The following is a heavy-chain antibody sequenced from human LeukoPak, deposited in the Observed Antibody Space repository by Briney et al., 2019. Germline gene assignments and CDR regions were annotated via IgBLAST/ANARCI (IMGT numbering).Heavy chain of an antibody. CDR1: GFTFSNNA. V-gene: IGHV3-23*01. D-gene: IGHD3-10*01. J-gene: IGHJ4*02. CDR2: ISGSGRGGGT. CDR3: AKDEWGLWFGEFTIRLDY. Sequence: GGSLRLSCAASGFTFSNNAMSWVRQAPGKGLEWVSSISGSGRGGGTNYADSVRGRFTISRDNSKDTLYLQMNSLRAEDTAVYYCAKDEWGLWFGEFTIRLDYWGQGTLVTVSS.